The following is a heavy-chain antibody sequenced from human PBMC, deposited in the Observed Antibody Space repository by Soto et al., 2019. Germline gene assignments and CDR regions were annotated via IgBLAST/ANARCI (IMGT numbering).Heavy chain of an antibody. J-gene: IGHJ3*02. V-gene: IGHV3-23*01. CDR1: GFTFSSYA. CDR3: AKDLGYCSGGSCYLFVARAFDI. D-gene: IGHD2-15*01. CDR2: ISGSGGST. Sequence: GGSLRFSCAASGFTFSSYAMSWVRQAPGKGLEWVSAISGSGGSTYYADSVKGRFTISRDNSKNTLYLQMNSLRAEDTAVYYCAKDLGYCSGGSCYLFVARAFDIWGQGTMVTVSS.